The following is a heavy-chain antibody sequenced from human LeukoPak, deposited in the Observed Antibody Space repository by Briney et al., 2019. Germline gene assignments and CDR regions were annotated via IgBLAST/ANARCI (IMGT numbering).Heavy chain of an antibody. Sequence: ASVKVSCKVSTYTLTELSIHWVRQAPGKGLEWMSGFDPEHGETIYAQKFQGRVIMTEDTSTDTAYMELSGLRSEDTAVYYCATGRLYYDRRGYYENDAFDLWGHGTRVTVTS. CDR2: FDPEHGET. CDR3: ATGRLYYDRRGYYENDAFDL. CDR1: TYTLTELS. V-gene: IGHV1-24*01. J-gene: IGHJ3*01. D-gene: IGHD3-22*01.